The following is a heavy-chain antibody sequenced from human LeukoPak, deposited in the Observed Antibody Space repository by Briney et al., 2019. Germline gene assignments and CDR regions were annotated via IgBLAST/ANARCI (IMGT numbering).Heavy chain of an antibody. CDR3: ARARYCSGGSCDQEFDY. J-gene: IGHJ4*02. V-gene: IGHV1-69*01. Sequence: ASVKVSCKASGGTSSSYGISWVRQAPGQGLEWMGGIIPISGIANYAQRFQGRVTITADESTSTAYMELSSLRSEDTAVYYCARARYCSGGSCDQEFDYWGQGTLVTVSS. CDR1: GGTSSSYG. CDR2: IIPISGIA. D-gene: IGHD2-15*01.